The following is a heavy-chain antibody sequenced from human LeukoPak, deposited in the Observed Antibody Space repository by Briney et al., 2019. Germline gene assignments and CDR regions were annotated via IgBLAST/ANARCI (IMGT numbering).Heavy chain of an antibody. D-gene: IGHD2-2*01. CDR2: IKEDGSEK. CDR3: ARADAAGAFDI. J-gene: IGHJ3*02. Sequence: GGSLRLSCAASRFTFSSSWMTWVRQGPGKGLEWVANIKEDGSEKCYVDSVKGRFTISRQNAKHSLYLQMNSLRDEDTAVYYCARADAAGAFDIWGQGTMVTVSS. V-gene: IGHV3-7*01. CDR1: RFTFSSSW.